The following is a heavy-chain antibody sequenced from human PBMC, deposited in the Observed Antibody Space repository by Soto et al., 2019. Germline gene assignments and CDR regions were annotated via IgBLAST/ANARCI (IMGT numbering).Heavy chain of an antibody. V-gene: IGHV1-46*01. CDR1: GYTFTSWH. Sequence: ASVKVSCKASGYTFTSWHILWVRQAPGQGLEWMGKINPSAGNTNYAQKFQGRVTMTRDTATSTAYMELSSLTSEDTAVYYCARARYDSSGHPYFDYWGQGTLVTVS. CDR3: ARARYDSSGHPYFDY. CDR2: INPSAGNT. D-gene: IGHD3-22*01. J-gene: IGHJ4*02.